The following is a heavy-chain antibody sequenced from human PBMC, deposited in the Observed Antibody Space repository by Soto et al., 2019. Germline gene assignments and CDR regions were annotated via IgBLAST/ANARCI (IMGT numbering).Heavy chain of an antibody. J-gene: IGHJ6*02. CDR1: GFTFSSYA. CDR2: ISYDGSNK. D-gene: IGHD6-19*01. Sequence: QVQLVESGGGVVQPGRSLRLSCAASGFTFSSYAMHWVRQAPGKGLEWVAVISYDGSNKYYADSVKGRFTISRDNSKNTLYLQMNSRRAEDTAVYDCAIEVYTRWRYSSGWHSYYGMDVWGQGTTVTVSS. CDR3: AIEVYTRWRYSSGWHSYYGMDV. V-gene: IGHV3-30-3*01.